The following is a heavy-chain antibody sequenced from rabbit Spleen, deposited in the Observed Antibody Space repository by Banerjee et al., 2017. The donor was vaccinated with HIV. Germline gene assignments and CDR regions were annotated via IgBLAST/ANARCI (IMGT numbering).Heavy chain of an antibody. Sequence: EESGGDLVKPGASLTLTCTPSGFDFSSNAMCWVRQAPGKGLEWVGYIEPIFGNTYYANWVNGRFTISSHNAQNTLYLQLSSLTAADTATYFCVRDLTGVIGWNFGWWGQGTLVTVS. D-gene: IGHD1-1*01. V-gene: IGHV1S47*01. J-gene: IGHJ4*01. CDR1: GFDFSSNA. CDR2: IEPIFGNT. CDR3: VRDLTGVIGWNFGW.